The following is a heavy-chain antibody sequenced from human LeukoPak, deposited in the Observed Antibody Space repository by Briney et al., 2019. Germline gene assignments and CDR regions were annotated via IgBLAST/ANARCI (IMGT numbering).Heavy chain of an antibody. V-gene: IGHV3-30*02. D-gene: IGHD3-10*01. CDR3: ARESGA. CDR1: GFTFSTYG. J-gene: IGHJ5*02. CDR2: TRNDGSDK. Sequence: GGSLRLSCAASGFTFSTYGMHWVRQAPGKGLDWVACTRNDGSDKYYADSVKGRFTISRDNSKNTLYLQMNSLRAEDTALYYCARESGAWGQGTLVTVSS.